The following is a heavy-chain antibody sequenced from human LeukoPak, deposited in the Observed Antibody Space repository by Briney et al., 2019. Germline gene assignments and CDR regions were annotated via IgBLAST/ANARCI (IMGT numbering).Heavy chain of an antibody. D-gene: IGHD3-16*01. J-gene: IGHJ4*02. Sequence: GGSLRLSCAASGFSFSSYAMSWVRQAPGKGLEWVSAISGSGGSTYYADSVKGRFTISRDNSKNTLYLQMNSLRAEDTAVYYCARGGSSLTDYWGQGTLVTVSS. CDR2: ISGSGGST. CDR3: ARGGSSLTDY. V-gene: IGHV3-23*01. CDR1: GFSFSSYA.